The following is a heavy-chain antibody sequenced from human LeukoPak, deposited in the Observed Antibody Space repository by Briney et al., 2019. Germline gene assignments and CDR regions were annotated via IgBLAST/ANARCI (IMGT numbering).Heavy chain of an antibody. Sequence: SVKVSCKASGYTYPSYVFSWVRQAPGQGLDWMGWISAYNGNTNYAQKLQGRVNMTTDTSTSTAYMELRSLRSDDTAVYYCARDGYYDSSGYYSHTSQVDYWGQGTLVTVSS. J-gene: IGHJ4*02. D-gene: IGHD3-22*01. CDR1: GYTYPSYV. CDR2: ISAYNGNT. V-gene: IGHV1-18*01. CDR3: ARDGYYDSSGYYSHTSQVDY.